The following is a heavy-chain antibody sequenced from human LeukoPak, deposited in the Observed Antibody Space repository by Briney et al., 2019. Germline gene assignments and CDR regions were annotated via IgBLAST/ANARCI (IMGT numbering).Heavy chain of an antibody. Sequence: GGSLRLSCAASGFTFSSYAMSWVRQAPGKGLEWDSAISGSGGSTYYADSVKGRFTISRDNSKNTLYLQMNSLRAEDTAVYYCAKGKSGSYSGYDYWGQGTLVTVSS. D-gene: IGHD1-26*01. CDR1: GFTFSSYA. V-gene: IGHV3-23*01. J-gene: IGHJ4*02. CDR3: AKGKSGSYSGYDY. CDR2: ISGSGGST.